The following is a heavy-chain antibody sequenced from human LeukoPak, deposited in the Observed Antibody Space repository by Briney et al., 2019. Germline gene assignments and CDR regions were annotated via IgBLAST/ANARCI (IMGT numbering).Heavy chain of an antibody. J-gene: IGHJ4*02. Sequence: PGGSLRLSCAASGFTFSSYGMHWVRQAPGKGLEWVAVISYDGSNKYYADSVKGRFTISRDNSKNTLYLQMNSLRAEDTAVYYCARSGIPSNRVVRGVIMGYFDYWGQGTLVTVSS. D-gene: IGHD3-10*01. CDR2: ISYDGSNK. V-gene: IGHV3-30*19. CDR3: ARSGIPSNRVVRGVIMGYFDY. CDR1: GFTFSSYG.